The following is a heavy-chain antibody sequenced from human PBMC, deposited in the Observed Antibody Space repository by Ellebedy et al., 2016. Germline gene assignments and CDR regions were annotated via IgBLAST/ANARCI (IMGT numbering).Heavy chain of an antibody. D-gene: IGHD4-17*01. J-gene: IGHJ4*02. V-gene: IGHV3-23*01. CDR1: GFTFSNYV. CDR2: ISAGSDTT. Sequence: GGSLRLSXTASGFTFSNYVMSWVRQAPGKGLEWVATISAGSDTTRLADTVKGRFTNARDSSKNSVYLRMNNLRVEDTAVYYCRQGHYADLWGQGTLVTVSS. CDR3: RQGHYADL.